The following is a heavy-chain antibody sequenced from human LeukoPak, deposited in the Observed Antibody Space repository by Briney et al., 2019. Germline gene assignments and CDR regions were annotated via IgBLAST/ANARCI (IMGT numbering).Heavy chain of an antibody. CDR2: ISSSSSYI. CDR3: ARVYYASWSGQPLSQHWLDP. D-gene: IGHD3-3*01. V-gene: IGHV3-21*01. Sequence: GGSLRLSCAASGFTFSNYGMNWVRQSPGKGLEWVSSISSSSSYIYYADSVKGRFAISRDNAKNSLYLQMNGLRVEDTAVYYCARVYYASWSGQPLSQHWLDPWGQGTLVTVSS. J-gene: IGHJ5*02. CDR1: GFTFSNYG.